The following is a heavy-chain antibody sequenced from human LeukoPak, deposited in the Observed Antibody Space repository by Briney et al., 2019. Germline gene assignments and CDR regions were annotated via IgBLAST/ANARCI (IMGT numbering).Heavy chain of an antibody. D-gene: IGHD6-19*01. V-gene: IGHV4-4*07. J-gene: IGHJ4*02. CDR2: IYTSGST. Sequence: SETLSLTCTVSGGSISCYYWSWIRQPAGKGLEWIGRIYTSGSTNYNPSLKSRVTMSVDTSKNQFSLKLSSVTAADTAVYYCARDSRPSSGDKEVLDYWGQGTLVTVSS. CDR3: ARDSRPSSGDKEVLDY. CDR1: GGSISCYY.